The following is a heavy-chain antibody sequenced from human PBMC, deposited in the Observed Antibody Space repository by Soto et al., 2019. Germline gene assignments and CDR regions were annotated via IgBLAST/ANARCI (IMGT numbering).Heavy chain of an antibody. D-gene: IGHD3-22*01. Sequence: PGGSLRLSCSASGFTFSNYDMHWVRQAPGKGLEYVSAIYSNGGSTFYAYSVRGRFTITRDNAKNTLHLQMSSLRAEDTAVYYCVKDRYYYDSSAYRSAYWGQGTLVTVSS. J-gene: IGHJ4*02. V-gene: IGHV3-64D*06. CDR3: VKDRYYYDSSAYRSAY. CDR1: GFTFSNYD. CDR2: IYSNGGST.